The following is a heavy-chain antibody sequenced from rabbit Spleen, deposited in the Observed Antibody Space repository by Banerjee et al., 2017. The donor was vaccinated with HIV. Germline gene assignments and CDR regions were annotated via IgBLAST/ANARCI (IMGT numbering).Heavy chain of an antibody. D-gene: IGHD2-1*01. CDR2: IAGSSSDFT. J-gene: IGHJ4*01. V-gene: IGHV1S45*01. CDR1: GFSFSSSDY. Sequence: QEQLEESGGDLVKPGASLTLTCTASGFSFSSSDYMCWVRQAPGKGLEWISCIAGSSSDFTYSASWAKGRFTISKTSSTTVTLQMTSLTAADTATYFCARGVDYGGWGFVYFGLWGPGTLVTVS. CDR3: ARGVDYGGWGFVYFGL.